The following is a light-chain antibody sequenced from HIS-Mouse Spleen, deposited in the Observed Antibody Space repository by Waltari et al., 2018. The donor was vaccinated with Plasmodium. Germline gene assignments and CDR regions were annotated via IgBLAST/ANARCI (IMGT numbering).Light chain of an antibody. CDR3: CSYAGSSTFV. J-gene: IGLJ3*02. Sequence: QSALTQHASVSGSPGQSITLSCTGTISDVGRYNLVSWYQQHPVKATKLMIYEGSKRPSGVSNRFSGSKSGNTASLTISGLQAEDEADYYCCSYAGSSTFVFGGGTKLTVL. CDR2: EGS. V-gene: IGLV2-23*03. CDR1: ISDVGRYNL.